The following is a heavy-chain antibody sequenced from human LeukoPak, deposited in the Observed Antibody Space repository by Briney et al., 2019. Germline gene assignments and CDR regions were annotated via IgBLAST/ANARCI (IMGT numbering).Heavy chain of an antibody. V-gene: IGHV3-7*01. Sequence: GGSLRLSCAASGFTFSRYWMSWVRQAPGKGLEWVATIKQDGSEIYYVDSVKGRFIISRDNAQNSLYLQMNSLRAEDTAVYYCAELGITMIGGVWGKGTTVTISS. CDR3: AELGITMIGGV. CDR2: IKQDGSEI. J-gene: IGHJ6*04. D-gene: IGHD3-10*02. CDR1: GFTFSRYW.